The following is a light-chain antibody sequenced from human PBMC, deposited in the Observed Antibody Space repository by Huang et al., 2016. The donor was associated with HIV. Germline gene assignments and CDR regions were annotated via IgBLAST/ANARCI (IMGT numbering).Light chain of an antibody. CDR3: QQLHSYPIT. CDR1: QDIATS. V-gene: IGKV1-9*01. J-gene: IGKJ5*01. CDR2: AAS. Sequence: QLTQSPSSLSMSVGDRVIITCQASQDIATSLAWYQHKPGRAPKPLISAASTLQSGVPSRFSGGSAGTYLTLIITSLRPEDFATYYGQQLHSYPITFGQGTRLDI.